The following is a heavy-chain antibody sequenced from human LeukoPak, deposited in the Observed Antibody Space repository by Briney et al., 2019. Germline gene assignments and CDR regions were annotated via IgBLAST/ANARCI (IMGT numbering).Heavy chain of an antibody. Sequence: PSETLSLTCTVSGGSISSGDYYWSWIRQPPGKGLEWIGYIYYSGSTYYNPSLKSRVTISVDTSKNQFSLKLSSVTAADTAVYYCARLSSSWYDAFDIWGQGTMVTVSS. CDR3: ARLSSSWYDAFDI. CDR1: GGSISSGDYY. V-gene: IGHV4-30-4*08. J-gene: IGHJ3*02. D-gene: IGHD6-13*01. CDR2: IYYSGST.